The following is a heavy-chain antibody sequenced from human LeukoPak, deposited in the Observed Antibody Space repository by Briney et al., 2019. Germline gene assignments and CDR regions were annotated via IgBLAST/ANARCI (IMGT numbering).Heavy chain of an antibody. CDR3: ARGGIYSQGFDY. J-gene: IGHJ4*02. V-gene: IGHV3-21*01. D-gene: IGHD6-13*01. CDR1: GVTFSSYS. CDR2: ISTTSDYI. Sequence: GGSLRLSCAASGVTFSSYSMNWGRQAPGKGLEWVSSISTTSDYIYYADSLKGRLTISRDNAKNSLYLQMNSLRAEDTAVYYCARGGIYSQGFDYWGQGTLVTVSS.